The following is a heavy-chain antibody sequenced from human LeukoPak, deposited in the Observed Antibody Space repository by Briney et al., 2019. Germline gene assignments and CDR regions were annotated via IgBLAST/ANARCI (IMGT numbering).Heavy chain of an antibody. J-gene: IGHJ4*02. Sequence: GGSLRLSCAASGFTFSSYAMSWVRQAPGKGLEWVSTISGSGGSTYHADSVKGRFTISRDNSKNTLYLKMNSLRAEDTAVYYCAKNYDSGSYYKVGIDYWGQGTLVTVSS. CDR2: ISGSGGST. CDR1: GFTFSSYA. CDR3: AKNYDSGSYYKVGIDY. V-gene: IGHV3-23*01. D-gene: IGHD3-10*01.